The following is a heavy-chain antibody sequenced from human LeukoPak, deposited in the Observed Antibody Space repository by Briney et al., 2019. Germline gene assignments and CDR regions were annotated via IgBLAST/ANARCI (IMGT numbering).Heavy chain of an antibody. V-gene: IGHV4-4*07. D-gene: IGHD2-15*01. CDR1: GGSISSYY. Sequence: SETLSLTCTVSGGSISSYYWSWIRQPAGKGLEWIGRIYTSGSTNYNPSLKSRVTMSVDTSKNQFSLKLSSVTAADTAVYYCVRVIPSWYCSGGSCYSSPWFDPWGQGTLVTVSS. CDR3: VRVIPSWYCSGGSCYSSPWFDP. CDR2: IYTSGST. J-gene: IGHJ5*02.